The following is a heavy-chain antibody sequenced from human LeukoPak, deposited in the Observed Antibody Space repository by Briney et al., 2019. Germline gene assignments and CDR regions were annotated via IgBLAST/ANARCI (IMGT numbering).Heavy chain of an antibody. Sequence: SETLSLTCTVSGGSISSYYWSWIRQPAGKGLEWIGRIYTSGSTNYNPSLKSRVTVSVDTSKNQFSLKLSSVTAADTAVYYCARAGVVVAANQYYYGMDVWGQGTTVTVSS. CDR1: GGSISSYY. V-gene: IGHV4-4*07. CDR3: ARAGVVVAANQYYYGMDV. CDR2: IYTSGST. D-gene: IGHD2-15*01. J-gene: IGHJ6*02.